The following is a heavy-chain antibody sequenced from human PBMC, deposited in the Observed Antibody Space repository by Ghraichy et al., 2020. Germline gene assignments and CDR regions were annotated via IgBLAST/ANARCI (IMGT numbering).Heavy chain of an antibody. CDR1: GFTVSSSY. J-gene: IGHJ4*02. D-gene: IGHD2-21*01. CDR2: IFSGGST. V-gene: IGHV3-53*01. Sequence: SCAASGFTVSSSYMTWVRQAPGKGLEWVSIIFSGGSTYYADSVKGRFTISRDNSKNTLYLQMNSLRGEDTAMYYCARGGTYCAGTRCYYFDYWGQGSLVTVSS. CDR3: ARGGTYCAGTRCYYFDY.